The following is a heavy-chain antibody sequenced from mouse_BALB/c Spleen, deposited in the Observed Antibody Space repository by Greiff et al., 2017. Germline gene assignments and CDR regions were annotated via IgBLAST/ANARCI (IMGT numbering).Heavy chain of an antibody. Sequence: VQLQESGAELARPGASVKMSCKASGYTFTSYTMHWVKQRPGQGLEWIGYINPSSGYTNYNQKFKDKATLTADKSSSTAYMQLSSLTSEDSAVYYCARHYDYSYYAMDYWGQGTSVTVSS. D-gene: IGHD2-4*01. J-gene: IGHJ4*01. CDR3: ARHYDYSYYAMDY. V-gene: IGHV1-4*01. CDR1: GYTFTSYT. CDR2: INPSSGYT.